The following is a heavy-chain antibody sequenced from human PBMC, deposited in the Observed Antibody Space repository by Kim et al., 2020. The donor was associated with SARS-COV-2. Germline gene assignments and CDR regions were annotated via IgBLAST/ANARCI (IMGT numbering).Heavy chain of an antibody. D-gene: IGHD2-2*01. V-gene: IGHV3-33*06. Sequence: GGSLRLSCAASGFTFSSYGMHSVRHAPGKGLEWVAVIWYDGSNKYYADSVKGRFTISRDNSKNTLYLQMNSLRAEDTAVYYCAKERHQSTISDNTYYFDYWGQGTLVTVSS. CDR1: GFTFSSYG. J-gene: IGHJ4*02. CDR2: IWYDGSNK. CDR3: AKERHQSTISDNTYYFDY.